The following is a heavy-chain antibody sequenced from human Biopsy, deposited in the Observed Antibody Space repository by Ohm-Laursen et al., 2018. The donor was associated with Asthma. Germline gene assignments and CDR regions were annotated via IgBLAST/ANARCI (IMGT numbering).Heavy chain of an antibody. CDR1: GGSVSSGSYY. V-gene: IGHV4-61*01. J-gene: IGHJ2*01. Sequence: PSETLSLTCTVSGGSVSSGSYYWSWIRQPPGKGLAWVSYISYSGSTDYNPSLKSRLTISMDTSKNQFSLKPSSVTAADTAVYYCARVPTTLRYFDLWGRGTLVTVSS. D-gene: IGHD2-15*01. CDR3: ARVPTTLRYFDL. CDR2: ISYSGST.